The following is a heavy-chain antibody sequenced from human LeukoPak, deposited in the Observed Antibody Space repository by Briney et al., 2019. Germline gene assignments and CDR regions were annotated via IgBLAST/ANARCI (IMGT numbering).Heavy chain of an antibody. CDR1: GYSFTSYW. CDR3: ARSAGAAPYAFDI. D-gene: IGHD6-6*01. V-gene: IGHV5-51*01. Sequence: GESLKISCKGSGYSFTSYWIGWVRQVPGKGLEWMGIIYPGDSDTRYSPSFQGQVTISADKSISTAYLQWSGLKASDTAMYYCARSAGAAPYAFDIWGQGTMVTVSS. J-gene: IGHJ3*02. CDR2: IYPGDSDT.